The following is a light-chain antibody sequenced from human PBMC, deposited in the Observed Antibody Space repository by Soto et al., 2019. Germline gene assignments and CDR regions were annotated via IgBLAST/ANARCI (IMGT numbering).Light chain of an antibody. CDR3: CSYAGSYSWV. CDR2: DVS. V-gene: IGLV2-11*01. Sequence: QSVLTQPRSVSGSPGQSVTISCTGTSSDVGAYNYVSWYQHHPGKAPKVMFYDVSERPSGVPDRFSGSKSDNKASLTISGLQAEDEADYYCCSYAGSYSWVFGGGTKLTVL. J-gene: IGLJ3*02. CDR1: SSDVGAYNY.